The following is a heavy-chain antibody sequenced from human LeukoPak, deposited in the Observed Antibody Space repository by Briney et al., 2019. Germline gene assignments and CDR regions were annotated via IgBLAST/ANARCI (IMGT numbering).Heavy chain of an antibody. Sequence: SETPSLTCDVSGYSISSGYYWAWIRQPPGKGLEWIGSMYHSGSSYYNPSLKSRITISVDTSKNQFSLKLSSVTAADTAVYYCAKVGAYGDYARHDYWGQGTLVTVSS. D-gene: IGHD4-17*01. V-gene: IGHV4-38-2*01. J-gene: IGHJ4*02. CDR2: MYHSGSS. CDR3: AKVGAYGDYARHDY. CDR1: GYSISSGYY.